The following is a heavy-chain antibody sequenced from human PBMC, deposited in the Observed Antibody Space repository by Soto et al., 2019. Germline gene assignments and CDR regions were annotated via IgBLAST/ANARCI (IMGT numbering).Heavy chain of an antibody. V-gene: IGHV3-23*01. CDR1: GFTFSSYS. J-gene: IGHJ4*02. D-gene: IGHD3-3*01. CDR3: AKDLRYYDFWSGSPKVETSAFDY. Sequence: GGSLRLSCAASGFTFSSYSMSWVRQAPGKGLEWVSAISGSGGSTYYADSVKGRFTISRDNSKNTLYLQMNSLRAEDTAVYYCAKDLRYYDFWSGSPKVETSAFDYWGQGTLVTVSS. CDR2: ISGSGGST.